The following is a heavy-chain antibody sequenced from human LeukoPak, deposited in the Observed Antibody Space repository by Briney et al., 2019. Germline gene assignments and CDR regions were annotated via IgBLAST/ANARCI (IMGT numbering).Heavy chain of an antibody. D-gene: IGHD2-2*01. CDR2: ISSNGGST. J-gene: IGHJ6*02. CDR3: ARDSSTTNYYYGMDV. CDR1: GFTFSNYA. V-gene: IGHV3-64*01. Sequence: GGSLRLSCAASGFTFSNYAMHWVRQAPGKGLDYVSAISSNGGSTYYANSVKGRFTISRDNSKNTLYLQMGSLRAEDMAVYYCARDSSTTNYYYGMDVWGQGTTVTVSS.